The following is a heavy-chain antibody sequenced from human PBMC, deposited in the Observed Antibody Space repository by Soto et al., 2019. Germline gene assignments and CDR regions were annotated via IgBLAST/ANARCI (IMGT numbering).Heavy chain of an antibody. V-gene: IGHV3-30-3*01. D-gene: IGHD6-19*01. J-gene: IGHJ6*02. CDR1: GFTFSSYA. CDR2: ISYDGSNK. Sequence: QVQLVESGGGVVQPGRSLRLSCAASGFTFSSYAMHWVRQAPGKGLEWVAVISYDGSNKYYADSVKGRFTISRDNSKNTLYLQMNSLRAEDTAVYYCARTKQWLARGSYYYYGMDVWGQGTTVTVSS. CDR3: ARTKQWLARGSYYYYGMDV.